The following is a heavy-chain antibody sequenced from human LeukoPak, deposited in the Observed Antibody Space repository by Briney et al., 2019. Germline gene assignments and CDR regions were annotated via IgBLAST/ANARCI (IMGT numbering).Heavy chain of an antibody. CDR2: INAGNGNT. J-gene: IGHJ4*02. V-gene: IGHV1-3*01. CDR1: GYTFTSYA. D-gene: IGHD2-2*01. Sequence: ASVKVSCKASGYTFTSYAMHWVRQAPGQRLEWMGWINAGNGNTEYSQKFQGRVTITRDTSASTAYMELRSLRSDDTAVYYCARSIVVVPAACDYWGQGTLVTVSS. CDR3: ARSIVVVPAACDY.